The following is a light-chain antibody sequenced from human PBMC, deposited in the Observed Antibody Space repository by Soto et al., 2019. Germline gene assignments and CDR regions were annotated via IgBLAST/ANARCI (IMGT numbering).Light chain of an antibody. J-gene: IGLJ1*01. Sequence: VLTQPPSVSVAPGQTARIACGGNNIGSYSVHWYQQRPGQAPVLVVYDDSARPSGIPERFSGSNSGNTATLTISRVEAGDEADYFCQVWDSRSDHYVFGTGTKLTVL. CDR1: NIGSYS. CDR3: QVWDSRSDHYV. V-gene: IGLV3-21*02. CDR2: DDS.